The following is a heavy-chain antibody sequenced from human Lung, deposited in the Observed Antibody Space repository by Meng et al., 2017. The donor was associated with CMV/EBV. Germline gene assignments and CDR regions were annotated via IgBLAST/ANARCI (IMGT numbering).Heavy chain of an antibody. CDR1: GGSVIGYY. CDR3: VRLAPDVNYFDN. CDR2: IYSSGLT. V-gene: IGHV4-4*07. Sequence: VLLEESGPGLVTPSATLSLTCRFSGGSVIGYYWNWIRQPAGKGLEWIGRIYSSGLTHYNPSLENRITMSVDTSKNHFSLDLTSVTAADTARYYCVRLAPDVNYFDNWGQGTLVTVSS. J-gene: IGHJ4*02. D-gene: IGHD2-2*01.